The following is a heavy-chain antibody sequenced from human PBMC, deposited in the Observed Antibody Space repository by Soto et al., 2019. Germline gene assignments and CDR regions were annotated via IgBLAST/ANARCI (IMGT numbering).Heavy chain of an antibody. Sequence: QVQLQQWGAGLLKPSETLSLTCAVYGGSFSGYYWSWIRQPPGKGLEWIGEINHSGSTNYNPSLKSRVTISVDTSKNQFSLKLSSVTAADTAVYYCAREIAVAGTRLDYWGQGTLVTVSS. CDR3: AREIAVAGTRLDY. CDR1: GGSFSGYY. V-gene: IGHV4-34*01. J-gene: IGHJ4*02. CDR2: INHSGST. D-gene: IGHD6-19*01.